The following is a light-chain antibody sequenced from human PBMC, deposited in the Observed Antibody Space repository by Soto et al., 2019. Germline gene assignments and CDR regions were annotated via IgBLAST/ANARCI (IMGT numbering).Light chain of an antibody. CDR3: QHYNNWPFT. V-gene: IGKV3-15*01. Sequence: EIVMTQSPATLSVSPGERATLSCRASQSVSNNLAWYQQKPGQAPRLLISGASTMATVIPARFSGSGSGTEFTLTISSLKSKDFAVYYCQHYNNWPFTFGQGNKLEIK. CDR2: GAS. CDR1: QSVSNN. J-gene: IGKJ2*01.